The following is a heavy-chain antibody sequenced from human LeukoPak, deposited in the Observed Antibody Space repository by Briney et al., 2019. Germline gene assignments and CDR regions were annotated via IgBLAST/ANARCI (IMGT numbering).Heavy chain of an antibody. CDR1: GFTFSSYA. CDR3: AKENDYGDYVDPFDY. J-gene: IGHJ4*02. D-gene: IGHD4-17*01. Sequence: GGSLRLSCAASGFTFSSYAMSWVRQAPGKGLEWVSAISGSGGSTYYADPVKGRFTISRDNSKNTLYLQMNSLRAEDTAVYYCAKENDYGDYVDPFDYWGQGTLVTVSS. V-gene: IGHV3-23*01. CDR2: ISGSGGST.